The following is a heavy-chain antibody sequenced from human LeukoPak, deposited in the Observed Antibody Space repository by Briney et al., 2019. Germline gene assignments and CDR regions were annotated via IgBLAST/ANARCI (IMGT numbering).Heavy chain of an antibody. CDR2: ISYNGSSE. CDR3: AREGYYYDSSGYSYYFDS. CDR1: GFTFSNYA. D-gene: IGHD3-22*01. J-gene: IGHJ4*02. V-gene: IGHV3-30*03. Sequence: PGRSLRLSCAASGFTFSNYAMHWVRQAPGKGLEWVAVISYNGSSEYYADSVKGRFTISRDNSKMMYLQMNSLRADDTAVYYCAREGYYYDSSGYSYYFDSWGQGNLVTVSS.